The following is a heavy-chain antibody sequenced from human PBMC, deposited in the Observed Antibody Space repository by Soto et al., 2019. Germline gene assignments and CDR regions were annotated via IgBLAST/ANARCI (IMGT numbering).Heavy chain of an antibody. D-gene: IGHD3-10*01. CDR1: GFTFSSYG. J-gene: IGHJ4*02. CDR2: ISYDGSNK. V-gene: IGHV3-30*18. Sequence: PGWSLRLSCAASGFTFSSYGMHWVRQAPGKGLEWVAVISYDGSNKYYADSVKGRFTISRDNSKNTLYLQMNSLRAEETAVYYCAKGRMVRGVIMYFDYWGQGTLVTASS. CDR3: AKGRMVRGVIMYFDY.